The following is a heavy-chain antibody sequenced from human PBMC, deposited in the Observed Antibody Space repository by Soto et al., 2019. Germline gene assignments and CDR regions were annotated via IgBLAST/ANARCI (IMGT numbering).Heavy chain of an antibody. CDR1: GFTFSSHS. D-gene: IGHD3-22*01. CDR3: AREQYYYDSSGYSY. V-gene: IGHV3-48*01. J-gene: IGHJ4*02. CDR2: ISPRSSTI. Sequence: PGGSLRLSCAASGFTFSSHSMNWVRQAPGKGLEWVSYISPRSSTIYYADSVKGRFTISRDNAKNSLYLQMNSLRAEDTAVYYCAREQYYYDSSGYSYWGQGTLVTVSS.